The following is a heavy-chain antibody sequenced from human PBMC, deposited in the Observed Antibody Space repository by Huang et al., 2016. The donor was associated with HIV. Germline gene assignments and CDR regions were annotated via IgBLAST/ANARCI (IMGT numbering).Heavy chain of an antibody. CDR3: ARGQLGSYGDYDVLY. Sequence: QVQLVQSGAEVKTPGSSVKVSCQASGGTFSKYAISWVRQAPGQGLEWMGGIIPMFGTPNYARKFQGRVTITADDSTSTTYVEVSSLRSEDTALYYCARGQLGSYGDYDVLYWGQGTLVTVSS. J-gene: IGHJ4*02. V-gene: IGHV1-69*13. D-gene: IGHD4-17*01. CDR1: GGTFSKYA. CDR2: IIPMFGTP.